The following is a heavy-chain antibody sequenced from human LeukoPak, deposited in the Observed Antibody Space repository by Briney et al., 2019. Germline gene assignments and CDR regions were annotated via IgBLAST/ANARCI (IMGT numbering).Heavy chain of an antibody. CDR2: ISTYNGNT. J-gene: IGHJ4*02. CDR1: GYSFTNYH. Sequence: VASVKVSCKASGYSFTNYHITWVRQAPGQGLEWMGWISTYNGNTNYAQKFQGRVTMTTDTSTSTAYMELRSLRSDDTAVYYCARKAYDSSGYYFDYWGQGTLVTVSS. CDR3: ARKAYDSSGYYFDY. D-gene: IGHD3-22*01. V-gene: IGHV1-18*01.